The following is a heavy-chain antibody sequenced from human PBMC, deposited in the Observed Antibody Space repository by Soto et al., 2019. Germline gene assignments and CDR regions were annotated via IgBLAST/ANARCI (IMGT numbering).Heavy chain of an antibody. J-gene: IGHJ4*02. Sequence: GGSLRLSCAASGFTFSSYAMHWVRQAPGKGLEWVAVISYDGSNKYYADSVKGRFTISRDNSKNTLYLQMNSLRAEDTAVYYCARVGSVAGSAFDYWGQGTLVTVSS. CDR1: GFTFSSYA. CDR3: ARVGSVAGSAFDY. D-gene: IGHD6-19*01. CDR2: ISYDGSNK. V-gene: IGHV3-30-3*01.